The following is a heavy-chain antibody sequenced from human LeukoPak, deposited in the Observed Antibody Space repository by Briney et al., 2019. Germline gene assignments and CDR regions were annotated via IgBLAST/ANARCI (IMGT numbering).Heavy chain of an antibody. Sequence: PSEALSLTCAVSSGSISTSNYYWGWVRQPAGKALEWIGNIFYSGSTYYSPSLKSRVTISLDTSRNQFSLKLNSVTAADTAVYYCARRVVTNYFDYWGQGTLVTVSS. CDR1: SGSISTSNYY. CDR2: IFYSGST. J-gene: IGHJ4*02. D-gene: IGHD3-22*01. CDR3: ARRVVTNYFDY. V-gene: IGHV4-39*07.